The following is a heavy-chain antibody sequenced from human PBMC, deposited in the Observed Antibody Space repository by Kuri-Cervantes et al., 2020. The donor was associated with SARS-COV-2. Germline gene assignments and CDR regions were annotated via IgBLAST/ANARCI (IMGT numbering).Heavy chain of an antibody. D-gene: IGHD3-3*01. CDR1: GYTFTDYY. J-gene: IGHJ4*02. V-gene: IGHV1-2*04. Sequence: ASVKVSCKASGYTFTDYYINWVRLAPGQGLEWMGWINPNSGGTDYAQRYQGWVTMTRDTSTRTAFMELNRLTSDDTAVYSCARGGKHHHILRFLEPFHFDSWGQGTLVTVSS. CDR2: INPNSGGT. CDR3: ARGGKHHHILRFLEPFHFDS.